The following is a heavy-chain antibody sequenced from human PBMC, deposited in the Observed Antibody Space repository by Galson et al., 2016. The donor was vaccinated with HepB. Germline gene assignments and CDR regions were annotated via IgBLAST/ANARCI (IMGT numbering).Heavy chain of an antibody. CDR3: ARDREKATIDHDAFDV. CDR2: IIPIFGTT. CDR1: GGTFSSYA. Sequence: SVKVSCKASGGTFSSYAFNWVRQAPGQGLEWMGGIIPIFGTTNYAQMFQGRITITADQSTSTAYLELNSLRSEDTAVYYCARDREKATIDHDAFDVWGQGTMVTVSS. V-gene: IGHV1-69*13. J-gene: IGHJ3*01. D-gene: IGHD5-24*01.